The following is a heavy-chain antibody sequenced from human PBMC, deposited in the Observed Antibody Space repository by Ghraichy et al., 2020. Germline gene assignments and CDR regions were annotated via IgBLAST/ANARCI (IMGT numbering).Heavy chain of an antibody. Sequence: GGSLRLSCAASGFTFSSYSMSWVRQAPGKGLEWVANINQNGSEKYYVDSVKGRFTISRDNAKNSLYLQMNSLRAEDTAVYYCARENRSGWLEYWGQGTLVTVSS. V-gene: IGHV3-7*03. CDR3: ARENRSGWLEY. CDR2: INQNGSEK. J-gene: IGHJ4*02. D-gene: IGHD6-19*01. CDR1: GFTFSSYS.